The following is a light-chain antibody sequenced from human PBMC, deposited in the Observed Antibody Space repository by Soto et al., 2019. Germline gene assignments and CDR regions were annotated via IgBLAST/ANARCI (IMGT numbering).Light chain of an antibody. V-gene: IGKV1-5*01. Sequence: DIQMTQSPSTLSASVGDRVTITCRASQSISSWLAWYQQKPGKAPKLLIYDASSLESGVPSRFSGSGSGTEFTLTNSSLEPDDFATYYCQQYNSYGTFGQGTKVDIK. J-gene: IGKJ1*01. CDR2: DAS. CDR1: QSISSW. CDR3: QQYNSYGT.